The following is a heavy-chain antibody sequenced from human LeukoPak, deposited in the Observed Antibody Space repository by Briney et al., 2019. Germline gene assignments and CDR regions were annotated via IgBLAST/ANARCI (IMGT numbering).Heavy chain of an antibody. V-gene: IGHV3-7*01. CDR1: GFTLCRDG. Sequence: GGALRLSCADSGFTLCRDGVAGVRRAQGKEVGWGGKIKEGGRQEDYGDCGKGRYTISRDNAKNSLDMQMNSQKGEDRGVYLCAKYILYHRAFDFWGHGTLVTVSS. J-gene: IGHJ3*01. D-gene: IGHD2-8*01. CDR3: AKYILYHRAFDF. CDR2: IKEGGRQE.